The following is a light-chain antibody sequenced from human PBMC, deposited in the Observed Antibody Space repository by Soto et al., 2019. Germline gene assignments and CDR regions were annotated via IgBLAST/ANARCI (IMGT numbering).Light chain of an antibody. J-gene: IGKJ4*01. CDR2: DAS. CDR3: QQYDNLPLT. Sequence: DIQMTQSPSTLSASVGDTVTVTCRASQSVSGWLAWYQQKPGKPPKVLIYDASNVEAGVPSRFSGSGSGTDFSFTISSLQPEDIATYYCQQYDNLPLTFGGGTKVDIK. V-gene: IGKV1-33*01. CDR1: QSVSGW.